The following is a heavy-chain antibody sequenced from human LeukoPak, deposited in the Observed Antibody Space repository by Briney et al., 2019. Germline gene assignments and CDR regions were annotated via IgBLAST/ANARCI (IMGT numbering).Heavy chain of an antibody. CDR2: VNREGTTT. D-gene: IGHD3-22*01. CDR1: GFTLNTYW. Sequence: GGSLRLSCAASGFTLNTYWMHWVRQAPGKGLVWVARVNREGTTTAYADSVKGRFIISRDNSKNTLYLQVNNLRAEDTAVYYCARDSDWVLFDYWGQGTPVTVSS. J-gene: IGHJ4*02. CDR3: ARDSDWVLFDY. V-gene: IGHV3-74*03.